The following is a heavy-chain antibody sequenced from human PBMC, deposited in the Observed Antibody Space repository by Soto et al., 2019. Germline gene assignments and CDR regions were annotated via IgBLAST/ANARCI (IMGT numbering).Heavy chain of an antibody. J-gene: IGHJ4*02. CDR3: VRQHYYTSAAYDF. Sequence: QVQLQESGPGLVKPSETLSLTCTVSGGSISGYYWSWIRQPPGKELEWIGYIYYSGTTNYNPSLMSRVTISVDASMNQFSLRLSSVIATDTAVYYCVRQHYYTSAAYDFWGQGTLVTVSS. CDR2: IYYSGTT. V-gene: IGHV4-59*13. D-gene: IGHD3-10*01. CDR1: GGSISGYY.